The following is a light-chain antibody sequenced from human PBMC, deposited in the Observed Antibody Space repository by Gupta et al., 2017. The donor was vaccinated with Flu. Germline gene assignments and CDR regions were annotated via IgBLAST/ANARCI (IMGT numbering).Light chain of an antibody. CDR1: RGVDTS. Sequence: PYFIYLTPKGRVTSNCRASRGVDTSLHWYQQKPDQSPRRLIKYASQSISGVPSRFSGSGSGTDFTLTINGLEAEDAATYYCLQSSSLPITFGQGTRLEIK. J-gene: IGKJ5*01. V-gene: IGKV6-21*02. CDR2: YAS. CDR3: LQSSSLPIT.